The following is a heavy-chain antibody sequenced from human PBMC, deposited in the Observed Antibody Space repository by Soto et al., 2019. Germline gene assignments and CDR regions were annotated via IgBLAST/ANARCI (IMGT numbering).Heavy chain of an antibody. Sequence: QVQLVESGGGVAQPGRSLRLFCAASGFTLSSYSLHWVRQSPGKGLEWVAAISSDGTEKHYADSVKGRFTISRDNSKNTLSRQLNSLTTEDTAVYYCASLFGFRYGPANRGMDVWGQGTKVTVSS. V-gene: IGHV3-30*04. D-gene: IGHD5-18*01. CDR1: GFTLSSYS. J-gene: IGHJ6*02. CDR3: ASLFGFRYGPANRGMDV. CDR2: ISSDGTEK.